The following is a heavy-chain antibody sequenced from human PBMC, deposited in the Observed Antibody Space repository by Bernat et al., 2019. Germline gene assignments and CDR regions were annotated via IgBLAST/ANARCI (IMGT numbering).Heavy chain of an antibody. CDR2: ISSSSSYI. V-gene: IGHV3-21*01. J-gene: IGHJ4*02. CDR1: GFTFSSYS. Sequence: EVQLVESGGGLVKPGGSLRLSCAASGFTFSSYSMNWVRQAPGKGLEWVSSISSSSSYIYYADSVKGRFTISGDNAKNSLYLQMNSLRAEDTAVYYCARDRAYFDWLADYWGQGTLVTVSS. D-gene: IGHD3-9*01. CDR3: ARDRAYFDWLADY.